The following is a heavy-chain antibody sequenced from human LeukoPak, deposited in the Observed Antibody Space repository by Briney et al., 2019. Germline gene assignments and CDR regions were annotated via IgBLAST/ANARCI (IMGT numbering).Heavy chain of an antibody. J-gene: IGHJ5*02. V-gene: IGHV4-38-2*01. D-gene: IGHD2-2*01. CDR2: IYHSGST. Sequence: KPSETLSLTCAVSGYSISSGYYWGWIRQPPGKGLKWIGSIYHSGSTYYNPSLKSRVTISVDTSKNQFSLKLSSVTAADTAVYYCARRLHGIVVVPADPWGQGTLVTVSS. CDR1: GYSISSGYY. CDR3: ARRLHGIVVVPADP.